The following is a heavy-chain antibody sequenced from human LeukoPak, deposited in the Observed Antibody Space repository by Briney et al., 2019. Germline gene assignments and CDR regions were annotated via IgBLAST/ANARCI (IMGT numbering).Heavy chain of an antibody. CDR1: GFTFSSYW. CDR3: ARGRPHGNDY. J-gene: IGHJ4*02. V-gene: IGHV3-74*01. D-gene: IGHD4-23*01. CDR2: IASDGSST. Sequence: AGGSLRLSCAASGFTFSSYWMNWVRHAPGKGLVWVSRIASDGSSTTYADSVKGRFGISRDNAKNTLYLQMNSLRVEDTAVYYCARGRPHGNDYWGQGTLVTVSS.